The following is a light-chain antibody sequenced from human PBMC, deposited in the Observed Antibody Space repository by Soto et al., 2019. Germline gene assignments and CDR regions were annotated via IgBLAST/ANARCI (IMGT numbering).Light chain of an antibody. CDR3: CSYAGSYYV. CDR1: NRDVVGYKY. Sequence: QSVLGQPPSDAGSPGHSVTISCTGTNRDVVGYKYVSWYQQHPGKAPKIMIYDINKRSSGVPDRFWDSKSGNTSSLTISGLQAEDEAEYHCCSYAGSYYVFGTGTKVTVL. V-gene: IGLV2-8*01. CDR2: DIN. J-gene: IGLJ1*01.